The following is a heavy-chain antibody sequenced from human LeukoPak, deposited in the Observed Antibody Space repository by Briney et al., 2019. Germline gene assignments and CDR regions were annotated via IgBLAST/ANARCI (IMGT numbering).Heavy chain of an antibody. J-gene: IGHJ6*03. V-gene: IGHV4-4*09. Sequence: PSETLSLTCTVSGGSISGYYWSWIRQPPGKGLEWIGYIYTSGSTNYNPSLKSRVTISVDTSKNQFSLKLSSVTAADTAVYYCARQHYDSSGYYYGPGYYYYYYMDVWGKGTTVTVSS. D-gene: IGHD3-22*01. CDR3: ARQHYDSSGYYYGPGYYYYYYMDV. CDR1: GGSISGYY. CDR2: IYTSGST.